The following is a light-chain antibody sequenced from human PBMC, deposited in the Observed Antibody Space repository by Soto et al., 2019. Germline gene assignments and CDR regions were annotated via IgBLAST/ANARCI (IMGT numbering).Light chain of an antibody. V-gene: IGKV1-33*01. CDR3: QQYENLPT. J-gene: IGKJ5*01. CDR1: QSISSW. Sequence: DIQITPCPSPRPASVGARFSINCRASQSISSWLAWYQQKPGRAPKLLIYDASNLEAGVPSRFRGSGSGTDFTFTISRLQPEDIATYYCQQYENLPTFGQGTRLETK. CDR2: DAS.